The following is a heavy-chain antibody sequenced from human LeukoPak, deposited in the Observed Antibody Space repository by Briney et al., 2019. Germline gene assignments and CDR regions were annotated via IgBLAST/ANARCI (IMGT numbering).Heavy chain of an antibody. CDR3: ARATPTAMFDY. J-gene: IGHJ4*02. Sequence: SETLSLTCTVSGGSISNYYWSWIRQPAGKRLEWIGRIYTSGSTNYNPSLKSRVTMSVDTSKNQFSLKLSSLTAADTAVYYCARATPTAMFDYWGQGTLVTVSS. V-gene: IGHV4-4*07. D-gene: IGHD5-18*01. CDR2: IYTSGST. CDR1: GGSISNYY.